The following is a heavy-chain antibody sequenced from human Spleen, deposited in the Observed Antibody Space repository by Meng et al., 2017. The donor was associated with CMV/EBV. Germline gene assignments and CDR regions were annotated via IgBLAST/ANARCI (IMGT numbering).Heavy chain of an antibody. D-gene: IGHD6-13*01. Sequence: VQLQGPGPGMVKPSDTLSPTCAVSCYPTSRTNWGGWIRQAPGKGLEWIGRIYTSGSTNYNPSLKSRVTMSVDTSKNQFSLKLSSVTTADTAVYYCARDGQPIAAAGRGEDYFDYWGQGTLVTVSS. CDR3: ARDGQPIAAAGRGEDYFDY. J-gene: IGHJ4*02. CDR1: CYPTSRTNW. V-gene: IGHV4-28*03. CDR2: IYTSGST.